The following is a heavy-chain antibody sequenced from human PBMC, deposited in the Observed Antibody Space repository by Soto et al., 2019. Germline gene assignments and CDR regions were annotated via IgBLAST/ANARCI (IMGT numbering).Heavy chain of an antibody. V-gene: IGHV3-30*19. CDR1: GFTFSDFG. J-gene: IGHJ4*02. CDR2: ISKDGLDR. D-gene: IGHD6-19*01. CDR3: ASPREGQWLVFDH. Sequence: GGSLRLSCVVSGFTFSDFGMHWVRQSPGKGLAWVASISKDGLDRYYSESVKGRFTISRADSKNTVFLQMNRLKVEDPAAYFCASPREGQWLVFDHWGQRTLVTVSS.